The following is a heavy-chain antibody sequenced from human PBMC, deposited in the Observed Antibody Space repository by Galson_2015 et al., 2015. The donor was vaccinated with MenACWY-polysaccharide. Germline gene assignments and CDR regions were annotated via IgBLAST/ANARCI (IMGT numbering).Heavy chain of an antibody. CDR1: GFTFSRYG. CDR3: ASRGAAHY. Sequence: SLRLSCAASGFTFSRYGMSWVRQAPGKGLEWVSVISDTGGTTYYIDSVNGRFTISRDNSKNMLYMQMNSLRVEDTAVYYCASRGAAHYWGQGTLITVSS. V-gene: IGHV3-23*01. D-gene: IGHD6-25*01. J-gene: IGHJ4*02. CDR2: ISDTGGTT.